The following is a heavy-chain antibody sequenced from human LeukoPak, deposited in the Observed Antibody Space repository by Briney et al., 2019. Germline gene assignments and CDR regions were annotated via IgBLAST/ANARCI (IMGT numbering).Heavy chain of an antibody. CDR3: AREALRIAVAGPIGY. CDR1: GYTFTGYY. V-gene: IGHV1-2*02. Sequence: ASVKVSCKASGYTFTGYYMHWVRQAPGQGLEWMGWINPNSGGTNYAQKFQGRVTMTRDTSISTAYMELSRLRSDDTAVYYCAREALRIAVAGPIGYWGQGTLVTVSS. D-gene: IGHD6-19*01. J-gene: IGHJ4*02. CDR2: INPNSGGT.